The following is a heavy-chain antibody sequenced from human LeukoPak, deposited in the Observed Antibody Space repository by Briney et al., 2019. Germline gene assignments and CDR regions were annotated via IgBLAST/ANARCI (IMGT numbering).Heavy chain of an antibody. CDR2: ISSSSSSI. CDR3: ARGGTNGSMNY. J-gene: IGHJ4*02. V-gene: IGHV3-48*01. Sequence: GGSLRLSCAASGFTFSSYSMNWVRQAPGKGLEWVSYISSSSSSIYYADSLKGRFTISRDNAKNSLYLQMNSLRAEDTAVYYCARGGTNGSMNYWGQGTLVTVSS. D-gene: IGHD2-8*01. CDR1: GFTFSSYS.